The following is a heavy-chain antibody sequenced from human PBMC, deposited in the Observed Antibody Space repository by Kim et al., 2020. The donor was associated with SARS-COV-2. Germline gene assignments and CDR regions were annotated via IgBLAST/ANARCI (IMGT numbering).Heavy chain of an antibody. CDR1: GYTFTSYV. Sequence: ASVKVSCKASGYTFTSYVMNWVRQAPGQGLEWMGWINTNTGNPTYAQGFTGRFVFSLDTSVSTAYLQISSLKAEDTAVYYCARALRDVLLWFGEISYYFDYGGQGTLVTVSS. D-gene: IGHD3-10*01. V-gene: IGHV7-4-1*02. CDR2: INTNTGNP. J-gene: IGHJ4*02. CDR3: ARALRDVLLWFGEISYYFDY.